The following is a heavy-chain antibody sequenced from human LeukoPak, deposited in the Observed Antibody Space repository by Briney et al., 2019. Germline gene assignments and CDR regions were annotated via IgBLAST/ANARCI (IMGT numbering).Heavy chain of an antibody. CDR1: GGSFSGYY. V-gene: IGHV4-34*01. CDR3: ARTPDIPKHNWFDP. J-gene: IGHJ5*02. CDR2: INHSGST. D-gene: IGHD3-9*01. Sequence: SETLSLTCAVYGGSFSGYYWSWIRQPPGKGLEWIGEINHSGSTNYNPSLKSRVTISVDTSKNQFSLKLSSVTAADTAVYYCARTPDIPKHNWFDPWGQGTLVTLSS.